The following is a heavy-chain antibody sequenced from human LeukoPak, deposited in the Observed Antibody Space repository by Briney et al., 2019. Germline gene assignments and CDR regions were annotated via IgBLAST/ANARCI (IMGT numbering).Heavy chain of an antibody. V-gene: IGHV4-34*01. CDR1: GGXFSGHY. D-gene: IGHD3-10*01. Sequence: SETLSLTCAVYGGXFSGHYCTWIRQPPGKGLEWIGEINRSGSTNYNPSLKSRVTISVDTSKNQFSLKLTSVTAAGTAIYYCARVSDSGVGRYFDYWGQGTLVTVSS. CDR2: INRSGST. CDR3: ARVSDSGVGRYFDY. J-gene: IGHJ4*02.